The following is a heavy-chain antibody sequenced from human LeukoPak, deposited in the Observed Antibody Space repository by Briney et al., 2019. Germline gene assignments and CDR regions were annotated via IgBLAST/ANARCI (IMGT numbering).Heavy chain of an antibody. CDR2: ICYSGST. CDR1: GGSISSSSYY. D-gene: IGHD3-16*01. V-gene: IGHV4-39*01. CDR3: AIDVTRGNGRPFDY. Sequence: KSSETLSLTCTVSGGSISSSSYYWGWIRQPPGKGLEWIGSICYSGSTYYNPSLKSRVTISVDTYKNQFSLKLSSVTAADTAVYYCAIDVTRGNGRPFDYWGQGTLVTVSS. J-gene: IGHJ4*02.